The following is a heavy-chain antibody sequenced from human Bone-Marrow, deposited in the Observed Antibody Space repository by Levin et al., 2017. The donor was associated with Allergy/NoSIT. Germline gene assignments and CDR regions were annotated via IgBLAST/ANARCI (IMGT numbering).Heavy chain of an antibody. Sequence: GESLKISCKASGYTFTSYDINWVRQATGQGLEWMGWMNPNSGNTGYAQKFQGRVTMTRNTSISTAYMELSSLRSEDTAVYYCARGDSSGYYYAFETVPEIYGMDVWGQGTTVTVSS. J-gene: IGHJ6*02. D-gene: IGHD3-22*01. CDR1: GYTFTSYD. CDR2: MNPNSGNT. CDR3: ARGDSSGYYYAFETVPEIYGMDV. V-gene: IGHV1-8*01.